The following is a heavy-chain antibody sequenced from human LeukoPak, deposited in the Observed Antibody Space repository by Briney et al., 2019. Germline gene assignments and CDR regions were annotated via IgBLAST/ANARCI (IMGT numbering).Heavy chain of an antibody. CDR1: GYTFTSYG. D-gene: IGHD4-11*01. J-gene: IGHJ6*03. CDR2: ISAYNGNT. Sequence: ASVKVSCKASGYTFTSYGISWVRQAPGQGLEWMGWISAYNGNTNYAQKLQGRVTMTTDTSTSTAYMELRSLRSDDTAVYYCARVGVSNYVRLADYYYYMDVWGKGTTVTVSS. V-gene: IGHV1-18*01. CDR3: ARVGVSNYVRLADYYYYMDV.